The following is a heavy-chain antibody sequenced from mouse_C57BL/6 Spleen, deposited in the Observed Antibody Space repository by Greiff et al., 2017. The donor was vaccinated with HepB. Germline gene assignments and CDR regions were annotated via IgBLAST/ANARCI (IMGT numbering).Heavy chain of an antibody. CDR1: GFTFSDYG. CDR2: ISSGSSTI. CDR3: ARGGTRLFYAVDY. Sequence: EVQGVESGGGLVKPGGSLKLSCAASGFTFSDYGMHWVRQAPEKGLEWVAYISSGSSTIYYADTVKGRFTISRDNAKNTLFLQMTSLRSEDTAMYYCARGGTRLFYAVDYWGQGTSVTVSS. D-gene: IGHD1-1*02. J-gene: IGHJ4*01. V-gene: IGHV5-17*01.